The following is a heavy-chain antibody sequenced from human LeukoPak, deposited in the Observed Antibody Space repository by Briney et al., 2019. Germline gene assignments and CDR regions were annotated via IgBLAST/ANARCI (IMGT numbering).Heavy chain of an antibody. CDR2: INSDGSST. CDR3: ARGAQRYCSGGSCYLDSYNWFDP. D-gene: IGHD2-15*01. V-gene: IGHV3-74*01. J-gene: IGHJ5*02. Sequence: PGGSLRLSCAASGFTFSSYWIHWVRQAPGKGLVWVSRINSDGSSTSYADSVKGRFTISRDNAKNTLYLQMNSLRAEDTAVYYCARGAQRYCSGGSCYLDSYNWFDPWGQGTLVTVSS. CDR1: GFTFSSYW.